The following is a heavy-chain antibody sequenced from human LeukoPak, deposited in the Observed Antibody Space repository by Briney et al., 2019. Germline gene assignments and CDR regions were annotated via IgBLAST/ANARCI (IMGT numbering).Heavy chain of an antibody. CDR3: ARSRGYSYGDFDY. J-gene: IGHJ4*02. CDR1: GFTFSSYW. V-gene: IGHV3-74*01. Sequence: GGSLRLSCAASGFTFSSYWMHWVRQAPGKGLVWVSRIKSDGSSTNYADPVKGRFTISRDNAKNTLYLQMNSLRAEDTAVYYCARSRGYSYGDFDYWGQGTLVTVSS. D-gene: IGHD5-18*01. CDR2: IKSDGSST.